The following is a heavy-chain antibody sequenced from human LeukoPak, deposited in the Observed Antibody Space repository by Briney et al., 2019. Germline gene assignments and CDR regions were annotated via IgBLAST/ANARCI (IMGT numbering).Heavy chain of an antibody. CDR3: ATYSHWVAGDV. Sequence: GGSLRLSCAASGFTFSESWMSWVRQAPGKGLEWVANMNQDGSEKDYVDSVKGRFTITRDNARKSLYLQMSSLRVEDTAVYYCATYSHWVAGDVWGQGTTVTVPS. CDR1: GFTFSESW. CDR2: MNQDGSEK. V-gene: IGHV3-7*01. D-gene: IGHD3-16*01. J-gene: IGHJ6*02.